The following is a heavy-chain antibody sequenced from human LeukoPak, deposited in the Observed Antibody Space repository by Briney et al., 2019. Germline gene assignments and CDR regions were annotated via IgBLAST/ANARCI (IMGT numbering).Heavy chain of an antibody. CDR1: GGSFSGYY. CDR2: INHSGST. CDR3: ARRTPENAFDI. Sequence: SETLSLTRAVYGGSFSGYYWSWIRQPPGKGLEWIGEINHSGSTNYNPSLKSRVTISVDTSKNQFSLKLSSVTAADTAVYYCARRTPENAFDIWGQGTMVTVSS. V-gene: IGHV4-34*01. D-gene: IGHD1-1*01. J-gene: IGHJ3*02.